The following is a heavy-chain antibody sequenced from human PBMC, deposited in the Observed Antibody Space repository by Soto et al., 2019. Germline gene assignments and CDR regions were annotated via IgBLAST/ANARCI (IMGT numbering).Heavy chain of an antibody. CDR1: GYFLTALS. D-gene: IGHD1-26*01. CDR2: FDREDGET. Sequence: AASVKVSCKVSGYFLTALSIHWVRQAAGKGLEWMGGFDREDGETIYAQKFQGRVTMTEDTSTDSAYMELSSLTSEDTAIYYCAHGEGIVKSIVYFDSWGQGTLVTVSS. CDR3: AHGEGIVKSIVYFDS. V-gene: IGHV1-24*01. J-gene: IGHJ4*02.